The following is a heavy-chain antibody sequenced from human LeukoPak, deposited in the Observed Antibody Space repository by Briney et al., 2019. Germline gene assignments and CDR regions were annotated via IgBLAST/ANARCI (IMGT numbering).Heavy chain of an antibody. CDR2: INTNTGNP. CDR3: ARDSRDYGGPNNDY. Sequence: ASVKVSCKASGYTFTDYAMNWVRQAPGQGLEWMGWINTNTGNPTYAQGFTGRFVFSLDRSVRTAYPHISSLKAEDTAVYYCARDSRDYGGPNNDYWGQGTLVTVSS. CDR1: GYTFTDYA. J-gene: IGHJ4*02. D-gene: IGHD4-23*01. V-gene: IGHV7-4-1*02.